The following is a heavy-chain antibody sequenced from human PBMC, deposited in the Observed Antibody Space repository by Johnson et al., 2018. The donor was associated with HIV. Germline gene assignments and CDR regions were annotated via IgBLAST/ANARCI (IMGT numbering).Heavy chain of an antibody. Sequence: QMQLVESGGGVVQPGRSLRLSCAASGFTFSSYAMHWVRQPPGKGLEWVAVISFGGNKQYYVDSVEGRFTISRDNSKDTLYLQMNNLTTEDTAVYSCARDFGLGELSYETVDAFDFWG. J-gene: IGHJ3*01. CDR1: GFTFSSYA. CDR3: ARDFGLGELSYETVDAFDF. D-gene: IGHD3-16*02. CDR2: ISFGGNKQ. V-gene: IGHV3-30-3*01.